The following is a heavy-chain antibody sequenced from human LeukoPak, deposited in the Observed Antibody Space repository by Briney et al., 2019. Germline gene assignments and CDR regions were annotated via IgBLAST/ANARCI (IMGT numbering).Heavy chain of an antibody. CDR1: GGSISSSSYY. Sequence: SETLSLTCTVSGGSISSSSYYWGWIRQPPGKGLEWIGSIYYSGSTNYNPSLKSRVTISVDTSKNQFSLKLSSVTAADTAVYYCARVGNPLVTVFAWFDPWGQGTLVTVSS. CDR3: ARVGNPLVTVFAWFDP. D-gene: IGHD3-3*01. V-gene: IGHV4-39*07. J-gene: IGHJ5*02. CDR2: IYYSGST.